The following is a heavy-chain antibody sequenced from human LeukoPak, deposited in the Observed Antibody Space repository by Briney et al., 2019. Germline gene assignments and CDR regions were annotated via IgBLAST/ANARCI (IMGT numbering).Heavy chain of an antibody. CDR3: ARDEPRNYYWVFDY. CDR1: GGSINNNNYY. D-gene: IGHD3-10*01. V-gene: IGHV4-39*07. Sequence: SETLSLTCTVSGGSINNNNYYWGWIRQPPGKGLEWIGSIYYSGSTYYNPSLKSRVIISVDTSKNQFSLKLSSVTAADTAVYYCARDEPRNYYWVFDYWGQGTLVTVSS. J-gene: IGHJ4*02. CDR2: IYYSGST.